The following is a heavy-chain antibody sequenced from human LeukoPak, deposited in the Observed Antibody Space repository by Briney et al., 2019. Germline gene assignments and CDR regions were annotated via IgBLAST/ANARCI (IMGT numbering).Heavy chain of an antibody. CDR2: ISGSGGST. D-gene: IGHD5-12*01. Sequence: GGSLRLSCAASGFTFSSYTMSWVRQAPGKGLEWVSPISGSGGSTYYSDSVKGRFTISRDNSKHTLYLQMNSLRAEDTAVYYCAKGSAASITDYYYGMDVWGQGTTVTVSS. CDR1: GFTFSSYT. CDR3: AKGSAASITDYYYGMDV. V-gene: IGHV3-23*01. J-gene: IGHJ6*02.